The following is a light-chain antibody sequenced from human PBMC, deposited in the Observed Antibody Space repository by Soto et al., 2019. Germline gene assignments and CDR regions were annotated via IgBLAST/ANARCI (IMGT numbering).Light chain of an antibody. Sequence: DIVMTQSPAILSVSLGERATLSCLASQSISDNLAWYQQRSGQAPRRLSYGASTRATGVPARFSGSGSGTEFTLTISSLQSDDFAIYYCQQYKSWPPLTFGGGTKVE. CDR2: GAS. CDR1: QSISDN. J-gene: IGKJ4*01. CDR3: QQYKSWPPLT. V-gene: IGKV3-15*01.